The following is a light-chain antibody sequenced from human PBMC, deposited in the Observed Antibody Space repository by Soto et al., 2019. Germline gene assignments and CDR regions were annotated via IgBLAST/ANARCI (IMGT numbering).Light chain of an antibody. V-gene: IGLV1-44*01. J-gene: IGLJ2*01. CDR3: AALDVRFVV. CDR1: RSNIGTNT. Sequence: QSVLTQPPSASGTPGQRVTISCSGSRSNIGTNTVTWYQQLPGTAPKLLIYSDNQRPSGVPDRFSGSKSGTSASLAISGLQSDDGAAYYCAALDVRFVVFGGGTKLTVL. CDR2: SDN.